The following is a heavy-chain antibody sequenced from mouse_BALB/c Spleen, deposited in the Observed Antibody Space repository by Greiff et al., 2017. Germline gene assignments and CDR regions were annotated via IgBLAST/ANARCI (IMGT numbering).Heavy chain of an antibody. J-gene: IGHJ4*01. Sequence: EVKLVESGGGLVKPGGSLKLSCAASGFAFSSYDMSWVRQTPEKRLEWVAYISSGGGSTYYPDTVKGRFTISRDNAKNTLYLQMSSLKSEDTAMYYCARQNYDYDKGDYYAMDYWGQGTSVTVSS. CDR3: ARQNYDYDKGDYYAMDY. D-gene: IGHD2-4*01. CDR2: ISSGGGST. CDR1: GFAFSSYD. V-gene: IGHV5-12-1*01.